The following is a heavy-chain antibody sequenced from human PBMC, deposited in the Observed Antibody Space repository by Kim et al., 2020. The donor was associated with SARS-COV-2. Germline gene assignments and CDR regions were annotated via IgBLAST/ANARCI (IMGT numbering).Heavy chain of an antibody. CDR3: ARDRARRDGYKKIAFDI. D-gene: IGHD5-12*01. CDR1: GDSVSSNSAA. Sequence: SQTLSLTCAISGDSVSSNSAAWNWIRQSPSRGLEWLGRTYYRSKWYNDYAVSVESRITINPDTSKNQFSLQLNSVTPEDTAVYYCARDRARRDGYKKIAFDIWGQGTMVTVSS. V-gene: IGHV6-1*01. CDR2: TYYRSKWYN. J-gene: IGHJ3*02.